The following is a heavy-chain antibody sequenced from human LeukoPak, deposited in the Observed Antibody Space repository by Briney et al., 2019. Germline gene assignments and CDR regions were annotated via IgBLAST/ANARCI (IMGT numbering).Heavy chain of an antibody. CDR3: ARDAQYTIFGVVTY. Sequence: SETLSLTCAVSGYSISSGYYWGWIRQPPGKGLEWIGSIYHSGSTYYTPSLESRVPISVDTSKNKLSLKLSSVTAADTAVYYCARDAQYTIFGVVTYWGQGTLVTVSS. CDR1: GYSISSGYY. D-gene: IGHD3-3*01. CDR2: IYHSGST. V-gene: IGHV4-38-2*02. J-gene: IGHJ4*02.